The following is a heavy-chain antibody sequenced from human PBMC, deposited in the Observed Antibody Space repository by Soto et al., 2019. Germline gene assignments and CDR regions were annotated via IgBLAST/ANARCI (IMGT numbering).Heavy chain of an antibody. CDR3: AKARVRIVGANSFDY. V-gene: IGHV3-30*18. Sequence: SLRLSCVGSGFTFSNYGMHWVRQPLGKGLEWVALISDDGDKRYYADSVKGRLIISRDNSKDTLYLQMNSLGPDDTAVYFCAKARVRIVGANSFDYWGQGTPVTVSS. CDR2: ISDDGDKR. J-gene: IGHJ4*02. CDR1: GFTFSNYG. D-gene: IGHD1-26*01.